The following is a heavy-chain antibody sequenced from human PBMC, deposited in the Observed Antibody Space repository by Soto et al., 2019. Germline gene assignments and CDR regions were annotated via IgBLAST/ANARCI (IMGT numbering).Heavy chain of an antibody. J-gene: IGHJ5*02. CDR1: GYTFTVYY. Sequence: QVQLVQSGAEVKKPGASVKVSCKASGYTFTVYYMHWLRPAPGQGLAWMGWINPNSGGTNYAQKFQGRVTMTRDTSISTAYLELSRLRSDDTAVYYCARALGDADYYDSSGYYPWGQGTLVTVSS. CDR2: INPNSGGT. D-gene: IGHD3-22*01. V-gene: IGHV1-2*02. CDR3: ARALGDADYYDSSGYYP.